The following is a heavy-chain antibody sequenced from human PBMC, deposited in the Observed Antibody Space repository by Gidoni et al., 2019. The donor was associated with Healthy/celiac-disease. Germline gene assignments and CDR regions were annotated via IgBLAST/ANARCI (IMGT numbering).Heavy chain of an antibody. CDR2: ISGSGGNT. D-gene: IGHD1-26*01. J-gene: IGHJ2*01. V-gene: IGHV3-23*01. CDR3: AKGVGELLPRWYFDL. Sequence: EVQLLESGGGLVQPGGSLRPSCADSGFTFSSYAMSWVRQAPGKGLAWGSAISGSGGNTYYADSGKGRFTISRDNSKTTLYLQMNSLRAEDTAVYYCAKGVGELLPRWYFDLWGRGTLVTVSS. CDR1: GFTFSSYA.